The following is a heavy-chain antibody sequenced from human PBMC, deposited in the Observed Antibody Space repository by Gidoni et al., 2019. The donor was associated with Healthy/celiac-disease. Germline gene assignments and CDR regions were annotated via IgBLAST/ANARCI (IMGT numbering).Heavy chain of an antibody. CDR2: ISGSGGST. V-gene: IGHV3-23*01. J-gene: IGHJ4*02. Sequence: EVQLLESGGGLVQPGGSLRLSFAASGFTFSSDARSWVRQAPGKGLEWVSAISGSGGSTYYADSVKGRFTISRDNSKNTLYLQMNSLRAEDTAVYYCAKVFSAAATLGYWGQGTLVTVSS. CDR3: AKVFSAAATLGY. D-gene: IGHD6-13*01. CDR1: GFTFSSDA.